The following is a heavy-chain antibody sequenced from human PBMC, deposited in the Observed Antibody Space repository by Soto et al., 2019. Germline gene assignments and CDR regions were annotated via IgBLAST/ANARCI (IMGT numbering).Heavy chain of an antibody. V-gene: IGHV3-33*01. Sequence: QVQLVESGGGVVQPERSLRLSCAASGFTFSSYGMHWVRQAPGKGLEWVAVIWYDGSNKYYADSVKGRFTISRDNSKNTLYLQMNSLRAEDTAVYYCARDAYSSWYNYYYYYGMDVWGQGTTVTVSS. CDR3: ARDAYSSWYNYYYYYGMDV. J-gene: IGHJ6*02. CDR1: GFTFSSYG. D-gene: IGHD6-13*01. CDR2: IWYDGSNK.